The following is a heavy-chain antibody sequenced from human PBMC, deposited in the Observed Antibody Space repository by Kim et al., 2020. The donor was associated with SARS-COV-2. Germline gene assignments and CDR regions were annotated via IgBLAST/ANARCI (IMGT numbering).Heavy chain of an antibody. CDR3: ARALLRVRGVYPYYYGMDV. D-gene: IGHD3-10*01. CDR1: GGSFSGYY. J-gene: IGHJ6*02. V-gene: IGHV4-34*01. Sequence: SETLSLTCAVYGGSFSGYYWSWIRQPPGKGLEWIGEINHSGSTNYNPSLKSRVTISVDTSKNQFSLKLSSVTAADTAVYYCARALLRVRGVYPYYYGMDVWGQGSTVTVSS. CDR2: INHSGST.